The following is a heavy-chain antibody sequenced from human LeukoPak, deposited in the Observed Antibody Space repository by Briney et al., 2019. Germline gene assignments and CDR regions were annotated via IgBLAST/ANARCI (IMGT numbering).Heavy chain of an antibody. CDR2: ISSSGSTI. CDR1: GFTFSDYY. Sequence: GGSLRLSCAASGFTFSDYYMSWIRQAPGKGLEWVSYISSSGSTIYYADSVKGRSTISRDNAKNSLYLQMNSLRAEDTAVYYCARNDYQGYYYYGMDVWGQGTTVTVSS. J-gene: IGHJ6*02. D-gene: IGHD4-11*01. V-gene: IGHV3-11*01. CDR3: ARNDYQGYYYYGMDV.